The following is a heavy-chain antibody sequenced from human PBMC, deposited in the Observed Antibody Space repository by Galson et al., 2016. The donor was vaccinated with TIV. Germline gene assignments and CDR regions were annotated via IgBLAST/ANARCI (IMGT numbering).Heavy chain of an antibody. J-gene: IGHJ4*02. CDR2: INYSGST. D-gene: IGHD5-12*01. CDR3: ARGVGYCGGGYCYSYYFDS. CDR1: GGSIKSGGNY. V-gene: IGHV4-31*03. Sequence: TLSLTCTVSGGSIKSGGNYWTWIRQHPGKGLEWIGYINYSGSTHYNPALKSRITISMDTSNSLFSLEVTSVTAAETALYYCARGVGYCGGGYCYSYYFDSWGQGSLVTVSS.